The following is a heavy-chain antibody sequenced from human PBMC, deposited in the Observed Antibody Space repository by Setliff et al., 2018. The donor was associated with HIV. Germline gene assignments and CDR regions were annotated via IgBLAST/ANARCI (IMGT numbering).Heavy chain of an antibody. CDR1: VFTFSRYS. CDR3: ARDQDWAFDY. CDR2: ITADSKII. D-gene: IGHD3-9*01. J-gene: IGHJ4*02. V-gene: IGHV3-48*01. Sequence: GGSLRLSCTASVFTFSRYSMNWVRQAPGKGLEWVAYITADSKIISYAESVKGRFTISRDNAKNSVYLQVNSLRVEDTAMYYCARDQDWAFDYWGQGTLVTVSS.